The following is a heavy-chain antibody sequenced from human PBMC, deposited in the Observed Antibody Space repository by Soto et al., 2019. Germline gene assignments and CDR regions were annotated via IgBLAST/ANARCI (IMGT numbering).Heavy chain of an antibody. J-gene: IGHJ4*02. V-gene: IGHV3-7*05. CDR3: AAWVRNRRSRFAH. CDR1: GFTFDDYW. CDR2: IKYDGSET. D-gene: IGHD7-27*01. Sequence: GGSLRLSCAGSGFTFDDYWMTWVRQPPGKGLEWVANIKYDGSETDYVDSVKGRFTIFRDNVKNSLYLLMNSLRLEDTAVYYCAAWVRNRRSRFAHWGQGTSVTVSS.